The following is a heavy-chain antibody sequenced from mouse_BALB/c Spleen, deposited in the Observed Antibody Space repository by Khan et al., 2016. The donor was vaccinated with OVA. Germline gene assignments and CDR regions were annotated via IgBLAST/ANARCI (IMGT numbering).Heavy chain of an antibody. D-gene: IGHD2-10*01. Sequence: VQGVESGPGLVAPSQSLSITCTISGFSLTNYGIHWVRQPPGKGLEWLVVIWSDGSTTYNSDLKSRLSISKDNSKSQVFLKMNSLQTDDTAMYYCARQPYYHYYIMDYWGQETSVTVSS. CDR3: ARQPYYHYYIMDY. V-gene: IGHV2-6-1*01. CDR1: GFSLTNYG. J-gene: IGHJ4*01. CDR2: IWSDGST.